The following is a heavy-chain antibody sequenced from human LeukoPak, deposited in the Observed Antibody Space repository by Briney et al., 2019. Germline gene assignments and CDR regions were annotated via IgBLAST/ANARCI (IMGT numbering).Heavy chain of an antibody. D-gene: IGHD3-9*01. V-gene: IGHV3-23*01. CDR1: GFTFSNYG. J-gene: IGHJ4*02. Sequence: GGSLRLSCAASGFTFSNYGMNWVRQAPGKGLEWVSAISGRSDNTYYADSVKGRFTLSRDSSKNTLYLQMNSLRADDTAVYYCAKWGDYDVLTGYYVSDFWGQGTLVTVSS. CDR3: AKWGDYDVLTGYYVSDF. CDR2: ISGRSDNT.